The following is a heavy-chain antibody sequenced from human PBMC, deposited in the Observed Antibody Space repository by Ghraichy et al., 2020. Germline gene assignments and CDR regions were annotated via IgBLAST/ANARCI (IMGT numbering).Heavy chain of an antibody. CDR2: INHSGST. CDR3: ARGGRGQLAGSYSYYYYMDV. V-gene: IGHV4-34*01. CDR1: GGSFSGYY. D-gene: IGHD6-6*01. Sequence: SQTLSLTCAVYGGSFSGYYWSWIRQPPGKGLEWIGEINHSGSTNYNPSLKSRVTISVDTSKNQFSLKLSSVTAADTAVYYCARGGRGQLAGSYSYYYYMDVWGKGTTVTVSS. J-gene: IGHJ6*03.